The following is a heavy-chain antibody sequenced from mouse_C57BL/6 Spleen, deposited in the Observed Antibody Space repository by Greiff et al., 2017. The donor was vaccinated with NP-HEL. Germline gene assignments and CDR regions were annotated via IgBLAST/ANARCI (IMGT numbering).Heavy chain of an antibody. D-gene: IGHD3-2*02. J-gene: IGHJ3*01. CDR1: GFNIKDYY. CDR2: IDPEDGDT. CDR3: TTRNSSGYVAWFAY. V-gene: IGHV14-1*01. Sequence: VQLQQSGAELVRPGASVKLSCTASGFNIKDYYMHWVKQRPEQGLEWIGRIDPEDGDTEYAPKFQGKATMTADTSSNTAYLQLSSLTSEDTAVYYCTTRNSSGYVAWFAYWGQGTLVTVSA.